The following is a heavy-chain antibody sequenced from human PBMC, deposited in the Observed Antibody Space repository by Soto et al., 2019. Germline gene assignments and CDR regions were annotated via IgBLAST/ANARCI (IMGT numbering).Heavy chain of an antibody. CDR2: IKQDGSEK. CDR1: GFTFSSYW. J-gene: IGHJ4*02. V-gene: IGHV3-7*01. Sequence: PGGSLRLSCAASGFTFSSYWMSWVRQAPGKGLEWVANIKQDGSEKYYVDSVKGRFTISRDNAKNSLYLQMNSLRAEDTAVYYCARDATLVALYFDYWGQGTLVTVSS. CDR3: ARDATLVALYFDY. D-gene: IGHD2-15*01.